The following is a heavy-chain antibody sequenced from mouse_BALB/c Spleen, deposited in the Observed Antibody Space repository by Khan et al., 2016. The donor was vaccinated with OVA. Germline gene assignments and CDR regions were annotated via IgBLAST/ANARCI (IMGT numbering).Heavy chain of an antibody. CDR1: GFIFSDYY. CDR2: ISNGGGNT. D-gene: IGHD2-10*02. Sequence: EVELVESGGGLVQPGGSLKLSCATSGFIFSDYYMYWFRQTPEKRLEWVAYISNGGGNTYYPDTVKGRFTISRDNAKNTLYLHMSRLRSEDTALSYCESHGYGKGDAMDYWGQGTSVTVSS. J-gene: IGHJ4*01. V-gene: IGHV5-12*02. CDR3: ESHGYGKGDAMDY.